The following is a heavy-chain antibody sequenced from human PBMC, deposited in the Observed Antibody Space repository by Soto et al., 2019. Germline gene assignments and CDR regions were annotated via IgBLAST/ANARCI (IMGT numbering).Heavy chain of an antibody. CDR1: GFTLRSFV. J-gene: IGHJ4*02. CDR2: ISSSGTT. D-gene: IGHD3-16*01. Sequence: EVQLLESGGGVAQPRGSRRLSCTASGFTLRSFVMSWVRQAPGKGLEWVSSISSSGTTSYRDSVRGRFTIARDLSKNTLYLQMNSLRDEDTALYFCAKGARDYGTPDSWGPGTLVTVSP. V-gene: IGHV3-23*01. CDR3: AKGARDYGTPDS.